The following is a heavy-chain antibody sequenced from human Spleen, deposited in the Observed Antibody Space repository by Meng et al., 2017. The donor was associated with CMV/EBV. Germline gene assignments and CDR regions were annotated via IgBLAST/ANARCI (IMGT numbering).Heavy chain of an antibody. J-gene: IGHJ6*02. CDR1: GFTFSNYA. V-gene: IGHV3-30-3*01. CDR3: ARDLGTASYQFLYAHNYYGMDV. Sequence: GESLKISCAASGFTFSNYAMHWVRQAPGKGLEWLTVISYDGNNKNSAESVKGRFTISRDNSENTLYLQMNSLRAKDTAVYFCARDLGTASYQFLYAHNYYGMDVWGQGTTVTDSS. D-gene: IGHD2-2*02. CDR2: ISYDGNNK.